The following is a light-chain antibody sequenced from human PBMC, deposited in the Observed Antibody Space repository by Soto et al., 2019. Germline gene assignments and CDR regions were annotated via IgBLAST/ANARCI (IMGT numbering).Light chain of an antibody. J-gene: IGKJ4*01. CDR2: QAS. V-gene: IGKV1-5*03. CDR3: LQHSSYPLT. CDR1: QSISRL. Sequence: IQLTQSPSSLSASVGDRVTITCRASQSISRLLAWFQQKPGKAPKLLIYQASTLETGVPSRFSGSGSGTEFTLTISSLQPEDFATYYCLQHSSYPLTFGGGTKVDIK.